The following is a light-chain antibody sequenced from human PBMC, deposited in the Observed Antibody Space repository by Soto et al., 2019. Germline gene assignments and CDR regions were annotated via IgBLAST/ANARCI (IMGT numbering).Light chain of an antibody. V-gene: IGLV2-14*01. J-gene: IGLJ1*01. Sequence: QSALTQPASVSGSPGQSITISCTGTSSDVGGYNYVSWYQQHPGKAPKLMIYDVSNRPSGVYNRFSGSKSGNTASLTISGLQAEDEAEYYCSSYTSSSTGVFGTGTKLTVL. CDR3: SSYTSSSTGV. CDR2: DVS. CDR1: SSDVGGYNY.